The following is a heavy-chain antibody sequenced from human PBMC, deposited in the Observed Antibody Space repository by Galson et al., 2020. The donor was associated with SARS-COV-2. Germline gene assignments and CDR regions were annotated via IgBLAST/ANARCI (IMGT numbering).Heavy chain of an antibody. Sequence: GGSLRLSCTASGFTFGDYAMSWFRQAPGKGLEWVGFIRSKAYGGTTEYAASVKGRFTISRDDSKSIAYLQMNSLKTEDTAVYYCTRAPGYSSGWYWFDPWGQGTLVTVSS. CDR2: IRSKAYGGTT. V-gene: IGHV3-49*03. CDR1: GFTFGDYA. CDR3: TRAPGYSSGWYWFDP. J-gene: IGHJ5*02. D-gene: IGHD6-19*01.